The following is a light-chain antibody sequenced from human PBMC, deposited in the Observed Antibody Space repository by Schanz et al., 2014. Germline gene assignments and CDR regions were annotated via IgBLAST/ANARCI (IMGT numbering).Light chain of an antibody. CDR3: QQYGTSLIT. Sequence: EIVLTQSPATLSLSPGERATLSCRTSQSVSDAYLVWYQQKPGQAPRLLIYDASNRATGIPDRFSGGGSGTDFTLTISRLEPEDSAVYFCQQYGTSLITFGQGTRLEIK. CDR1: QSVSDAY. J-gene: IGKJ5*01. CDR2: DAS. V-gene: IGKV3-20*01.